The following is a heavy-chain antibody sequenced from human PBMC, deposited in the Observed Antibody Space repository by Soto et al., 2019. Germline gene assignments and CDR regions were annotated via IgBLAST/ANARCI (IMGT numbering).Heavy chain of an antibody. CDR2: ISSSGSTI. D-gene: IGHD6-6*01. CDR1: GFTFSDYY. Sequence: GSLRLSCAASGFTFSDYYMSWIRQAPGKGLEWVSYISSSGSTIYYADSVKGRFTISRDNAKNSLYLQMNSLRAEDTAVYYCARDRGSSNYYYYYMDVWGKGTTVTVSS. CDR3: ARDRGSSNYYYYYMDV. J-gene: IGHJ6*03. V-gene: IGHV3-11*01.